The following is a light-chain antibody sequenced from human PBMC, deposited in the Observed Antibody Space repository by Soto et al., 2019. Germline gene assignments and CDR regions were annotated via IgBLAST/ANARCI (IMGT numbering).Light chain of an antibody. Sequence: DIQMTQSPSSLSASVGDRVTITCRASQGIGIDLGWYQQKPRKAPKRLIYAASSLQSGVPSRFSGSGSGTEFTLTISSLQPEDSATYYCLQHDTYPLTFGRGTKVEIK. J-gene: IGKJ4*01. CDR2: AAS. CDR3: LQHDTYPLT. V-gene: IGKV1-17*01. CDR1: QGIGID.